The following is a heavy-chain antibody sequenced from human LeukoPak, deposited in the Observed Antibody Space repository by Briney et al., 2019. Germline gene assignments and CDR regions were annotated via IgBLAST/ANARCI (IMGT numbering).Heavy chain of an antibody. CDR3: AKRPAKYYYDSSGYYHDY. CDR2: ISGSGGST. V-gene: IGHV3-23*01. CDR1: GFTFRSYA. D-gene: IGHD3-22*01. J-gene: IGHJ4*02. Sequence: GGSLRLSCAASGFTFRSYAMSWARQAPGKGLEWVSAISGSGGSTYYADSVKGRFTISRDNSKNTLYLQMNSLRAEDTAVYYCAKRPAKYYYDSSGYYHDYWGQGTLVTVSS.